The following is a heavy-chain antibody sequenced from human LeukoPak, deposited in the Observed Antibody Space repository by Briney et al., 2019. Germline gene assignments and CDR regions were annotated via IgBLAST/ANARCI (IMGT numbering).Heavy chain of an antibody. Sequence: SETLSLTCAVYGGSFSGYYWSWIRQPPGKGLEWVGEINYSGSTKYLPSLESRVTISVDTSKNQFSLNLSSATAADTAVYYCARELTGTTTFDYWGQGTLVTVSS. D-gene: IGHD1-20*01. V-gene: IGHV4-34*01. CDR3: ARELTGTTTFDY. CDR2: INYSGST. CDR1: GGSFSGYY. J-gene: IGHJ4*02.